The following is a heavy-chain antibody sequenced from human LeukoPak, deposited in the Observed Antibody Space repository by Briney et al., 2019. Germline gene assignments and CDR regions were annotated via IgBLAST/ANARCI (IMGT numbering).Heavy chain of an antibody. V-gene: IGHV1-46*01. CDR2: INPSGGST. D-gene: IGHD3-22*01. Sequence: ASVKVSCKASGYTFISYYMHWVRQAPGQGLEWMGIINPSGGSTRYAQKFQGRVTMTRDTSTSTVYMELSSLRSEDTAVYYCARAGEVVIDYWGQGTLVTVSS. J-gene: IGHJ4*02. CDR3: ARAGEVVIDY. CDR1: GYTFISYY.